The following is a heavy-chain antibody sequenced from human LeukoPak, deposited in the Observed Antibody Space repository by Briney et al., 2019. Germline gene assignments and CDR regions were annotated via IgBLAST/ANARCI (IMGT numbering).Heavy chain of an antibody. Sequence: GGSLRLSCAAPGFTFSSYWMHWVRHAPGKGLVWVSRINSDGSSTSYADSVKGRFTISRDNAKNTLYLQINSLRAEDAAVYYCATPDRGAFDIWGQGTMVTVSS. V-gene: IGHV3-74*01. D-gene: IGHD1-26*01. CDR1: GFTFSSYW. CDR3: ATPDRGAFDI. J-gene: IGHJ3*02. CDR2: INSDGSST.